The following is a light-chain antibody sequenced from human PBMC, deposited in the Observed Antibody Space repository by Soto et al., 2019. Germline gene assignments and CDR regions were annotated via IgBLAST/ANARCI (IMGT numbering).Light chain of an antibody. CDR1: QSVASY. J-gene: IGKJ4*01. V-gene: IGKV3-11*01. CDR2: DAS. CDR3: QQRSNWPPLT. Sequence: LIHSPATLSLSPGERATLSCRASQSVASYLAWYQHKPGQAPRLLISDASNRATGIPARFSGSGSETDFTLTISSLEPEDSAVYYCQQRSNWPPLTFGGGTKVDI.